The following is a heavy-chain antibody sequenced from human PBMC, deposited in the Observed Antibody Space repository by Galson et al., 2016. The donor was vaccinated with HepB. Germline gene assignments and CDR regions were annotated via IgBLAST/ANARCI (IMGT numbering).Heavy chain of an antibody. CDR2: VSTSGSATTM. CDR3: ARDPDTLDFPDWYFDL. Sequence: SLRLSCAASGFTFSSCPMSWVRQAPGKGLEWVSYVSTSGSATTMFYADSVKGRFTISRDNAKNSLYLQMNSLRAEDTAVYYCARDPDTLDFPDWYFDLWGRGALVTVSS. CDR1: GFTFSSCP. V-gene: IGHV3-48*03. J-gene: IGHJ2*01. D-gene: IGHD2-15*01.